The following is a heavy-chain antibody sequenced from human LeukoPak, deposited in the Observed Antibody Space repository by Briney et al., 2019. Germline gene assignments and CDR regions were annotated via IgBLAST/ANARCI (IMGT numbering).Heavy chain of an antibody. Sequence: SETLSLTCTVSGGSFSSTTYYWGWIRQPPGKGLEWTGEINHGGSTNYNPSLKSRVTISVDTSKNQFSLKLSSVTAADTAVYYCARGPQSGYDILTGYYTPGDFDYWGQGTLVTVSS. CDR1: GGSFSSTTYY. D-gene: IGHD3-9*01. CDR3: ARGPQSGYDILTGYYTPGDFDY. V-gene: IGHV4-39*07. J-gene: IGHJ4*02. CDR2: INHGGST.